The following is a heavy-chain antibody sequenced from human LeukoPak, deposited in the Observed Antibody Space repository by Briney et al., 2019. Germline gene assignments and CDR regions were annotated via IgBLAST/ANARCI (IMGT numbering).Heavy chain of an antibody. D-gene: IGHD7-27*01. V-gene: IGHV3-48*01. J-gene: IGHJ6*03. CDR2: LRSLSGTI. CDR3: ATTRGFHWVYYYYYYMDV. Sequence: GGSLGLFCAASGFPFSRYSMKWVRQASGEGLEWVSYLRSLSGTIYYADSVKGRFTISRDNSKNTLYLQMNSLRAEDTAVYYCATTRGFHWVYYYYYYMDVWDKGTTVTV. CDR1: GFPFSRYS.